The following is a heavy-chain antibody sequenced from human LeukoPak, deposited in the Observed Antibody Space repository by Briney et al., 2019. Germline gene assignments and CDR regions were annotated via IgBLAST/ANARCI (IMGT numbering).Heavy chain of an antibody. CDR3: ARGYYDFSS. D-gene: IGHD3-3*01. CDR2: IYYSGST. CDR1: GGSISSYY. J-gene: IGHJ4*02. V-gene: IGHV4-59*01. Sequence: SETLSLTCTVSGGSISSYYWSWIRQPPGKGLEWIGYIYYSGSTSYNPSLKSRVTISVDTSKNQFSLKLSSVTAADTAVYYCARGYYDFSSWGQGTLVTVSS.